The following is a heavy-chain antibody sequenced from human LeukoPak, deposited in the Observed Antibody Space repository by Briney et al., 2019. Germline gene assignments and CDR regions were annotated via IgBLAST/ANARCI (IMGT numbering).Heavy chain of an antibody. Sequence: SETLSLTCAVYGGSFSGYYWSWIRQPPGKGLEWIGEINHSGGTNYNPSLKSRVTISVDTSKNQFSLKLSSVTAADTAVYYCARVVPLNAFDIWGQGTMVTVSS. V-gene: IGHV4-34*01. CDR1: GGSFSGYY. CDR2: INHSGGT. J-gene: IGHJ3*02. CDR3: ARVVPLNAFDI.